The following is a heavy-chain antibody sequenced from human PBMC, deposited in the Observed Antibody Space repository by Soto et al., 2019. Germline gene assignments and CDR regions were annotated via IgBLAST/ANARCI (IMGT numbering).Heavy chain of an antibody. V-gene: IGHV5-51*01. CDR3: ARRDMLTGYVYFDY. CDR1: GYSFTSYW. CDR2: IYPDDSDT. Sequence: RGESLKISCKGSGYSFTSYWIGWVRQMPGKGLEWMGIIYPDDSDTRYSPSFQGHVTISADKSISTAYLQWSSLKASDSATYYCARRDMLTGYVYFDYWGQGTQVTVSS. J-gene: IGHJ4*02. D-gene: IGHD3-9*01.